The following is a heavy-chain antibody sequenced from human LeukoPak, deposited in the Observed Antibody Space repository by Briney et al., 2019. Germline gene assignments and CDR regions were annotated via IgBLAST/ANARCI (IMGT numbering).Heavy chain of an antibody. Sequence: GGSLRLSCAASGFTFSSYGMHWVRQAPGKGLEWVANIKQDGSEKYYVDSVKGRFTISRDNAKNSLYLQMNSLRIEDTAVYYCARVGGSYWGWFDPWGQGTLVTVSS. CDR3: ARVGGSYWGWFDP. CDR2: IKQDGSEK. V-gene: IGHV3-7*01. CDR1: GFTFSSYG. D-gene: IGHD1-26*01. J-gene: IGHJ5*02.